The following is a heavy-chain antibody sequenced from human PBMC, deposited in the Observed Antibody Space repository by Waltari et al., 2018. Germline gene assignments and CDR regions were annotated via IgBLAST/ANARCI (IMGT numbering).Heavy chain of an antibody. CDR2: IIPICDAP. D-gene: IGHD6-13*01. J-gene: IGHJ4*02. V-gene: IGHV1-69*05. CDR3: ARDDRSGYSSSWYWGLDY. Sequence: QVQLVQSGAEVKKPGSSVTVSCKASGGTFSIYAISWVRQAPGQGLEWMGGIIPICDAPKDAQKVQGRAKNAKDESTSTAYMERGSLRSEDTAVYYCARDDRSGYSSSWYWGLDYWGQGTLVTVSS. CDR1: GGTFSIYA.